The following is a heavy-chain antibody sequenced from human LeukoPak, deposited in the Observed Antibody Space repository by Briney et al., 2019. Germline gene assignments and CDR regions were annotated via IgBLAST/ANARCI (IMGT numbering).Heavy chain of an antibody. V-gene: IGHV4-38-2*01. CDR3: ARVDSGSFGFYYYYYMDA. CDR2: IYHSGST. D-gene: IGHD1-26*01. Sequence: SETLSLTCAVSGYSISSGYYWGWIRQPPGKGLEWIGSIYHSGSTYYNPSLKSRVTISVDTSKNQFSLKLSSVTAADTAVYYCARVDSGSFGFYYYYYMDAWGKGTTVTVSS. CDR1: GYSISSGYY. J-gene: IGHJ6*03.